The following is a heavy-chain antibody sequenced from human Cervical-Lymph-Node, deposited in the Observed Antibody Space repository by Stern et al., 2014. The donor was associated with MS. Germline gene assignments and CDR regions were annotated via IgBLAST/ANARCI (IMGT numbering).Heavy chain of an antibody. V-gene: IGHV1-46*03. Sequence: VQLVESGAEVKKPGASVKVSCKASGYTFTSYYMHWVRQAPGQGLEWMGIINPSGGSTSYAQKFQGRVTMTRDTSTSTVYMELRSLRSEDTAVYSCARDLGGGVGDYYYWGQGTLVTVSS. CDR2: INPSGGST. CDR3: ARDLGGGVGDYYY. D-gene: IGHD4-17*01. J-gene: IGHJ4*02. CDR1: GYTFTSYY.